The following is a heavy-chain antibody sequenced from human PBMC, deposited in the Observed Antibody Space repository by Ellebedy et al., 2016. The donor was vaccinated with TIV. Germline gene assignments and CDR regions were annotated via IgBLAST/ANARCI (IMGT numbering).Heavy chain of an antibody. J-gene: IGHJ1*01. Sequence: GESLKISCAASGFTFSSYWMSWVRQTSGKGLEWVANIKQDGSEKYYVDSVKVRFTISRDNAKNSLHLQMNRLRAEDTAVYYCARDPYWDSSGYYYSYFQHWGQGTLVTVSS. V-gene: IGHV3-7*01. CDR3: ARDPYWDSSGYYYSYFQH. CDR1: GFTFSSYW. CDR2: IKQDGSEK. D-gene: IGHD3-22*01.